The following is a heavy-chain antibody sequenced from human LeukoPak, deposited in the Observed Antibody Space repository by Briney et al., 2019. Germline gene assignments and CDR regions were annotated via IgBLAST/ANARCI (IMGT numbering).Heavy chain of an antibody. J-gene: IGHJ4*02. CDR3: ARGVAISSSGWYDTFDY. CDR1: GFTFSNSA. V-gene: IGHV3-64*02. Sequence: GGSLRLSCAASGFTFSNSAMYWVRQAPGKGLEFVSVISTNGDGTYYADSVKGRFTISRDNSKNTLYLQMGSLRPDDMAVYYCARGVAISSSGWYDTFDYWGQGALVTVSS. D-gene: IGHD6-19*01. CDR2: ISTNGDGT.